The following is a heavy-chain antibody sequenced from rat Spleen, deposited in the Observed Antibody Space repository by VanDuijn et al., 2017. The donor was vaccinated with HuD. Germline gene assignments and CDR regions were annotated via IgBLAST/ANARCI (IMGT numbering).Heavy chain of an antibody. CDR2: MWSGGST. D-gene: IGHD1-12*03. J-gene: IGHJ2*01. Sequence: QVQLRESGPGLVQPSQTLSLTCSVSGFSLTGNNIYWVRQPPGKGLEWMGVMWSGGSTDYNSALKSRLSISRDTSKNQVFLKMNSLQSEDTTTYYCARDLDGYFDYWGQGVMVTVSS. CDR1: GFSLTGNN. CDR3: ARDLDGYFDY. V-gene: IGHV2-45*01.